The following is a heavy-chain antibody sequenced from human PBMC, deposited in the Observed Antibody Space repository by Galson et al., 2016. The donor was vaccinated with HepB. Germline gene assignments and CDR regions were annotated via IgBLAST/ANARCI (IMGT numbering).Heavy chain of an antibody. V-gene: IGHV3-33*01. J-gene: IGHJ4*02. CDR2: IWFDGRDA. CDR1: GFTFSKFG. Sequence: SLRLSCAASGFTFSKFGMHWVRQAPGKGLEWVAVIWFDGRDAYYADSVKGRFTISKDNSRDTLYLQMNSLRVEDTAIYYCARDKWGDCSTSTCPHFDYWGQGTLVTVSS. CDR3: ARDKWGDCSTSTCPHFDY. D-gene: IGHD2-2*01.